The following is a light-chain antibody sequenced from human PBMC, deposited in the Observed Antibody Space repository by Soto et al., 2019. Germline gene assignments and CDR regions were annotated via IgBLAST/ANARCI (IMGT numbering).Light chain of an antibody. V-gene: IGLV2-23*01. CDR3: CSYGRSVV. J-gene: IGLJ2*01. CDR1: SNDVGIYNL. CDR2: EAS. Sequence: QSVLTQPASVSGSPGQSITISCTGISNDVGIYNLVSWYQHHPGKAPKLIIYEASKRPSGVPNRFSGSKSGNTASLTISGLHAEDEADYYCCSYGRSVVFGGGTKLTVL.